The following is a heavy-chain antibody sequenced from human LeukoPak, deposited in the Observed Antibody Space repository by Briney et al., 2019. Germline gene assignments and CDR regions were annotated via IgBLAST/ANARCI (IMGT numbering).Heavy chain of an antibody. Sequence: SVKVSCKASGGTFSSYAISWVRQAPGQGLEWMGRIIPILSIANYAQKFQGRVTITADKSTSTAYMELSSLRSEDTAVYYCARETVGIAAADYWGQGTLVTVSS. J-gene: IGHJ4*02. CDR1: GGTFSSYA. D-gene: IGHD6-13*01. CDR3: ARETVGIAAADY. CDR2: IIPILSIA. V-gene: IGHV1-69*04.